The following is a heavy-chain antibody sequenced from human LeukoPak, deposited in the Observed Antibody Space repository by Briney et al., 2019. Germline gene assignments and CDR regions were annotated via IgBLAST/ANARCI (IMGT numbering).Heavy chain of an antibody. D-gene: IGHD4-17*01. J-gene: IGHJ4*02. Sequence: GGSLRLSCAASGFTFSSYSMKWVRQTPGKGLEWVGIMSNSGENTFYGEAVKGRFTISRDNSQNTLYLQMNSLRPEDTDVYYCAKGGASVTRYVDYWGQGTLVTVSS. CDR1: GFTFSSYS. V-gene: IGHV3-30*18. CDR3: AKGGASVTRYVDY. CDR2: MSNSGENT.